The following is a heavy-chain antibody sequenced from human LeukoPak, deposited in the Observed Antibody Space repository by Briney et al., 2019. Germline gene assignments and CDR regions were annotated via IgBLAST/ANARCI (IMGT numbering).Heavy chain of an antibody. D-gene: IGHD6-6*01. CDR1: GGSISGYY. J-gene: IGHJ4*02. V-gene: IGHV4-59*01. Sequence: SETLSLTCTVSGGSISGYYWTWIRQPPGKGLEWIGYIYYSGSTKYNPSLKSRVTLSVDTSKNQFSLKLSSVTAADTAVYYCARVDPDSSSTLEVFDYWGQGTLVTVSS. CDR3: ARVDPDSSSTLEVFDY. CDR2: IYYSGST.